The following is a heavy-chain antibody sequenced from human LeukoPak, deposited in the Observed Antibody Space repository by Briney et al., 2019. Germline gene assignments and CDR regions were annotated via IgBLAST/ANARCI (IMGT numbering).Heavy chain of an antibody. J-gene: IGHJ4*02. D-gene: IGHD3-22*01. CDR2: MKQDGSEK. CDR1: GFTLSSYY. Sequence: GGSLRLSCAASGFTLSSYYMTWVRQAPGKGLEWVANMKQDGSEKFYVDSVKGRFTISRDNAKNSLYLEMNSLRAEDTAVYYCARLYKRGDTSAYRHIDFWGQGTLVTVSS. V-gene: IGHV3-7*01. CDR3: ARLYKRGDTSAYRHIDF.